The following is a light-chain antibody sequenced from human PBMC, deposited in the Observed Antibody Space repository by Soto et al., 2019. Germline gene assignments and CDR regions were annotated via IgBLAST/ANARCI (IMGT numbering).Light chain of an antibody. J-gene: IGLJ3*02. CDR2: KNN. V-gene: IGLV1-47*01. Sequence: QAVVTQPPSASGTPGQRVTISCSGSSSNIGSNYVFWYQQLPGMAPKLLIYKNNQRPSGVPDRFSGSKSGTSASLAISGLRSEDEADYYCAAWDDSLSGRVFGGGTQLTVL. CDR1: SSNIGSNY. CDR3: AAWDDSLSGRV.